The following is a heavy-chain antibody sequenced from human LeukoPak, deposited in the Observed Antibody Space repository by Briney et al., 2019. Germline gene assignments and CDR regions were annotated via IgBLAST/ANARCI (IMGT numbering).Heavy chain of an antibody. CDR1: GFTFSSYS. V-gene: IGHV3-21*01. Sequence: PGGSLRLSCAASGFTFSSYSMNWVRQAPGKGLEWVSSISSSSYIYYADSVKGRFTISRDNAKNSLYLQMNSPRAEDTAVYYCAREGIKYQRLLDYWGQGTLVTVSS. CDR2: ISSSSYI. CDR3: AREGIKYQRLLDY. J-gene: IGHJ4*02. D-gene: IGHD2-2*01.